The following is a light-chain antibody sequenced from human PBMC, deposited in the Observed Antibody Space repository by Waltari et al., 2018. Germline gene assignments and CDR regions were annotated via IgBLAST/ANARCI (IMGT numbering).Light chain of an antibody. CDR2: YFDVR. Sequence: QSALTQPASVYGSPGPSSTTPCPGASRDVGGHYYVSWYQQHPGKAPKLTYYYFDVRKRPSVVSDRFTGSKSGNTASLTISGLQADDEADYYCSSYSSSNTWVFGGGTKLTVL. J-gene: IGLJ3*02. CDR1: SRDVGGHYY. CDR3: SSYSSSNTWV. V-gene: IGLV2-14*01.